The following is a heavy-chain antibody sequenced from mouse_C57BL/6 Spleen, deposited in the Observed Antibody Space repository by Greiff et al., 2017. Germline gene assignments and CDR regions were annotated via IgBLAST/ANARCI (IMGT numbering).Heavy chain of an antibody. D-gene: IGHD1-1*01. CDR2: INYDGSST. CDR3: ARDQAYYYGSRYFDG. Sequence: DVKLVESEGGLVQPGSSMKLSCTASGFTFSDYYMAWVRQVPEKGLEWVANINYDGSSTYYLDSLKSRFIISRDNAKNILYLQMSSLKSEDTATYYCARDQAYYYGSRYFDGWGTGTTVTVSS. J-gene: IGHJ1*03. V-gene: IGHV5-16*01. CDR1: GFTFSDYY.